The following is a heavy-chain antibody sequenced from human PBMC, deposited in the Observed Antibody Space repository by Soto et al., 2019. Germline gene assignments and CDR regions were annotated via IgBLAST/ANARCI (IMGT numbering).Heavy chain of an antibody. D-gene: IGHD6-13*01. Sequence: EVQLVESGGGLVKPGGSLRLSCAASGFTFSSYSMNWVRQAPGKGLEWVSSISSSSSYIYYADSVKGRFTISRDNAKNSLYLQMNSLRAEDTAVYYCARQRAAAGTGWFDPWGQGTLVTVSS. V-gene: IGHV3-21*01. CDR2: ISSSSSYI. J-gene: IGHJ5*02. CDR1: GFTFSSYS. CDR3: ARQRAAAGTGWFDP.